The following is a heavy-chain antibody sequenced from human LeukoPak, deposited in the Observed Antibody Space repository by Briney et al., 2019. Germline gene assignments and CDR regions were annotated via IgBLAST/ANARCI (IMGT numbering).Heavy chain of an antibody. J-gene: IGHJ4*02. V-gene: IGHV4-34*01. Sequence: PSETLSLTCAVYGGSFSGYYWSWIRQPPGNGLEWIGEINHSGRTNYNPSLKSRVTISVDTSKNQFSLKLSSVTAADTAVYYCARVGGGVFYFDYWGQGTLVTVSS. D-gene: IGHD3-16*01. CDR1: GGSFSGYY. CDR3: ARVGGGVFYFDY. CDR2: INHSGRT.